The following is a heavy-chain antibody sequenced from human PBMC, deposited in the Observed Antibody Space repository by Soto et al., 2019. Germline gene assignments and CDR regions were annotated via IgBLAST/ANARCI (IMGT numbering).Heavy chain of an antibody. CDR2: ISYDGSNK. CDR3: AKDIGQICGCGSCYTGGYFDY. V-gene: IGHV3-30-3*01. D-gene: IGHD2-15*01. CDR1: GFAFSSYA. J-gene: IGHJ4*02. Sequence: GGSLRLSCAASGFAFSSYAMHWVRQAPGQGLELVAVISYDGSNKYYADSVKGRFTISRDNSKNTLYLPMNSLRAEEKVVDYCAKDIGQICGCGSCYTGGYFDYWGQGTLVTVSS.